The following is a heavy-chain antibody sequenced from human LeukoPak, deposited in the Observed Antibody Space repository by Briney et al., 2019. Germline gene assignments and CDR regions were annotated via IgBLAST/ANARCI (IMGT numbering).Heavy chain of an antibody. CDR2: IYYSGST. D-gene: IGHD2-21*02. V-gene: IGHV4-31*03. Sequence: PSETLSLTCTVSGGSISSGGYYWSWLRQHPGKGLEWIGYIYYSGSTYYHPSLRSRVTISVDTSKNQFSLKLSSVTAAGTAVYYCARELEGVGDSYYFDYWGQGTLVTVSS. CDR3: ARELEGVGDSYYFDY. J-gene: IGHJ4*02. CDR1: GGSISSGGYY.